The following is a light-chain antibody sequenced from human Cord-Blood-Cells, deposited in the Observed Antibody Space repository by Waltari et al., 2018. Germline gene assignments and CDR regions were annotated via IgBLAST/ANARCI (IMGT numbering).Light chain of an antibody. Sequence: DIQMTQSPSSLSASVGDRVTITCRASHSSSSYLNWYQQKPGKAPKLLIYASSSLQSGVPSRFSGSGSGTEFTLAISSLQPEDFATYYCQQCYSSPHTFGQGTKVEIK. CDR2: ASS. V-gene: IGKV1-39*01. CDR1: HSSSSY. J-gene: IGKJ2*01. CDR3: QQCYSSPHT.